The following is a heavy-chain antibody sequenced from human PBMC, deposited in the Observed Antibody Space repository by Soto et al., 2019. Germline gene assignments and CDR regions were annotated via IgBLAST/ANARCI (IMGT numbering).Heavy chain of an antibody. Sequence: SETLSLTCAVYGGSFSGYYWSWIRQPPGKGLEWIGEINHSGSTNYHPSLKSRVTISVDTSKNQFSLKLSSVTAADTAVYYCARGQLMTITMIFGPKLYFQHWGQGTLVTVSS. CDR3: ARGQLMTITMIFGPKLYFQH. D-gene: IGHD3-22*01. CDR2: INHSGST. J-gene: IGHJ1*01. CDR1: GGSFSGYY. V-gene: IGHV4-34*01.